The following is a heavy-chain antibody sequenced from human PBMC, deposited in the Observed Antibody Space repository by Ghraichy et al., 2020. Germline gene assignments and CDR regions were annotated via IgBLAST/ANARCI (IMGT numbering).Heavy chain of an antibody. Sequence: SQNLSLTCTVSGGSISGAGSYWTWIRQHPGKGLEWVGLIFSTGSAYYDPSLKSRVNISLDTSENNFSLRLTSVTAADTALYYCARGAMFRGVMAFDSWGPGTLVTVSS. CDR2: IFSTGSA. D-gene: IGHD3-10*01. V-gene: IGHV4-31*03. CDR1: GGSISGAGSY. J-gene: IGHJ4*02. CDR3: ARGAMFRGVMAFDS.